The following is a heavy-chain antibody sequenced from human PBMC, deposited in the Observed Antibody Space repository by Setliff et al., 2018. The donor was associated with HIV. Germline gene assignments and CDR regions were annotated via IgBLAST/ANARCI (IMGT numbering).Heavy chain of an antibody. CDR3: ARDVRDGFEEWFSTLDDGMDV. CDR1: GYIFIRYY. CDR2: INPHTGVT. D-gene: IGHD3-3*01. Sequence: SVKVSCKTSGYIFIRYYIFWVRQAPGQGLEWMGNINPHTGVTRYAEKFQGRVTMTRDTSISTIYMELSRLRSDDTAVYYCARDVRDGFEEWFSTLDDGMDVWGQGTTVTVSS. J-gene: IGHJ6*02. V-gene: IGHV1-2*02.